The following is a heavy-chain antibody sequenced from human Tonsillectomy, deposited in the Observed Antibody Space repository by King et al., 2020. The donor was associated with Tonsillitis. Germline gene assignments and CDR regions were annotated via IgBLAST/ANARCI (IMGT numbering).Heavy chain of an antibody. CDR2: ISFDGSNK. D-gene: IGHD4-17*01. Sequence: QEQLVQSGGGVAQPGRSLRLSCAASGFTFSSFAMHWVRQAPGKGLEWVAFISFDGSNKYYADSVKGRFTISRDNSKATLYLQRNNLKAEDTAVYYCARRDGAFDYYYYTLDVWGQGTTVTVSS. CDR1: GFTFSSFA. CDR3: ARRDGAFDYYYYTLDV. J-gene: IGHJ6*02. V-gene: IGHV3-30-3*01.